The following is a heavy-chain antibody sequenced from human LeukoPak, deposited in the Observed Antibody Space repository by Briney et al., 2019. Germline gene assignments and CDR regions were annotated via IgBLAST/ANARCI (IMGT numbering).Heavy chain of an antibody. Sequence: PGGSLRLSCAASGFTFSSYAMSWVRQAPGKGLEWVSAISGSGGSTYYADSVKGRFTISRDNSKNTLYLQMNSLRAEDTAVYYCAKGRYCSGGSCYPNKWFDPWGQGTLVTVSS. J-gene: IGHJ5*02. CDR3: AKGRYCSGGSCYPNKWFDP. CDR1: GFTFSSYA. CDR2: ISGSGGST. D-gene: IGHD2-15*01. V-gene: IGHV3-23*01.